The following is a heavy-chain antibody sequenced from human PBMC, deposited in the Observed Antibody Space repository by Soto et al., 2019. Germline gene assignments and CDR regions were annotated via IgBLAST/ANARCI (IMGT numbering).Heavy chain of an antibody. V-gene: IGHV1-3*01. CDR3: ARGPGGPDGPGDY. J-gene: IGHJ4*02. Sequence: QVQLVQSGAEVKKPGASVKVSCKASGYTFTSYAMHWVRQAPGQRLEWMGWINAGNGNTKYSQKFQGRVTITRDTAASTAYMELSSLRSEDTTVYYCARGPGGPDGPGDYWGQGTLVTVSS. CDR1: GYTFTSYA. D-gene: IGHD2-15*01. CDR2: INAGNGNT.